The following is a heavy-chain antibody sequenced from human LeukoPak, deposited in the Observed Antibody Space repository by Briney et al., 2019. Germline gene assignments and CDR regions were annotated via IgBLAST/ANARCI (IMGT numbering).Heavy chain of an antibody. CDR3: ARDRVPWFGEYPDYYYYGMDV. D-gene: IGHD3-10*01. CDR1: GYTFTSYA. CDR2: INAGNGNT. V-gene: IGHV1-3*01. Sequence: ASVKVSCKASGYTFTSYAMHWVRQAPGQRLEWMGWINAGNGNTKYSQKFQGRVTITRDTSASTAYMELSSLRSEDTAVYYCARDRVPWFGEYPDYYYYGMDVWGQGTTVTVSS. J-gene: IGHJ6*02.